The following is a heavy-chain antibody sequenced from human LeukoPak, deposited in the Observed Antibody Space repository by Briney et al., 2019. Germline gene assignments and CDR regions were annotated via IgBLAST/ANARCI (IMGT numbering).Heavy chain of an antibody. CDR3: ARGPRITIFGVVMANDAFDI. CDR2: INPKSSGT. V-gene: IGHV1-2*02. Sequence: ASVKVSCTASGYTFTDYFMNWVRQAPGQGLEWMGWINPKSSGTVYAQKFQGRVTMTRDTSSSTAYMELSRLRFDDTVVYYCARGPRITIFGVVMANDAFDIWGQGTMVTVSS. CDR1: GYTFTDYF. J-gene: IGHJ3*02. D-gene: IGHD3-3*01.